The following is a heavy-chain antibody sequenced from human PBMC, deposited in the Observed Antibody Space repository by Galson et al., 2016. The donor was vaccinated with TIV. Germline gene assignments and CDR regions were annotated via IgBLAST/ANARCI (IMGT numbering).Heavy chain of an antibody. CDR2: IYSGGST. Sequence: CAASGFTVSSNYMTWVRQAPGKGLESVSVIYSGGSTYYIDSVKGRFTISRDTSKNTLYLQMNSLRVEDTAVYYCASPQAAAGIDAFDIWGQGTMVIVSS. J-gene: IGHJ3*02. D-gene: IGHD6-13*01. CDR3: ASPQAAAGIDAFDI. CDR1: GFTVSSNY. V-gene: IGHV3-53*05.